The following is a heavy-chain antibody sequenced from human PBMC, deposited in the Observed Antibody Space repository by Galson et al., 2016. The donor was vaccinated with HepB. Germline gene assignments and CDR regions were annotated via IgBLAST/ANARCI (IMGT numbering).Heavy chain of an antibody. V-gene: IGHV5-51*01. CDR2: IYPGDSVT. Sequence: QSGAEVKKPGESLKISCEASGYNFTNFWIAWVRQMPGKGLDWMGIIYPGDSVTRYSPSFQGQVIISVDKSINTAHLHWRSLKASDTAMYYCARWVRGVMLQHWGQGTLVTVSS. J-gene: IGHJ1*01. CDR1: GYNFTNFW. CDR3: ARWVRGVMLQH. D-gene: IGHD3-10*01.